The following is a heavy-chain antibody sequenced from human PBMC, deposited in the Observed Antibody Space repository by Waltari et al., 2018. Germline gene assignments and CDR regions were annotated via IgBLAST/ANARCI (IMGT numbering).Heavy chain of an antibody. Sequence: PGKGLEWVSAISGSGGSTYYADSVKGRFTIARDNSKNTLYLQMNSLRAEDTAVYYCAKSTVVPAAMGGWNDYWGQGTLVTVSS. J-gene: IGHJ4*02. D-gene: IGHD2-2*01. CDR3: AKSTVVPAAMGGWNDY. CDR2: ISGSGGST. V-gene: IGHV3-23*01.